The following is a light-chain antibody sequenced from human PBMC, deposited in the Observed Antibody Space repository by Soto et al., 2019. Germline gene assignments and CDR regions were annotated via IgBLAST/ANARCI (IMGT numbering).Light chain of an antibody. CDR3: HQFANSPQT. CDR2: GPS. J-gene: IGKJ1*01. V-gene: IGKV3-20*01. CDR1: QSVSSSH. Sequence: EIVLTQSPGTLSLSPGERATLSCRASQSVSSSHIAWYQQKPGQAPRLLIYGPSSRATGIPERFSGSGSGTDFTLSIRRLETEDFAVYYCHQFANSPQTFGHGTKVDIK.